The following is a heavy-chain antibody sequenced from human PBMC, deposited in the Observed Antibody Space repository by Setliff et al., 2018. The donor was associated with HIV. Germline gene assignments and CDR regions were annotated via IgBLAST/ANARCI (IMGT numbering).Heavy chain of an antibody. CDR2: IAYSGTTMYT. CDR1: GGSFIGSSFQ. V-gene: IGHV4-39*07. CDR3: ARRIYGKKPYFDY. J-gene: IGHJ4*02. Sequence: SETLSLTCTVSGGSFIGSSFQSTWIRQTPGKGLEWIADIAYSGTTMYTNYNPSLESRVIVSEDTSRDQFSLKLSSVTAADTAIYYCARRIYGKKPYFDYWSQGTLVTVSS. D-gene: IGHD4-17*01.